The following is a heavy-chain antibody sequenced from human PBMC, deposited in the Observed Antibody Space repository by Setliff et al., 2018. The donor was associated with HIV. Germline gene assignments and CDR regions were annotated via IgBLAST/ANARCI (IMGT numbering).Heavy chain of an antibody. J-gene: IGHJ4*02. CDR1: GFTFNSAW. CDR2: IRSDGTT. Sequence: GGSLRLSCATSGFTFNSAWMTWVRQGPGKGLEWVGRIRSDGTTDYAAPVKGRFTISRDDSKNTLYLQMNSLKTEDTAVYYCTTLSVGSGNYWGQGTLVTVSS. D-gene: IGHD6-19*01. CDR3: TTLSVGSGNY. V-gene: IGHV3-15*01.